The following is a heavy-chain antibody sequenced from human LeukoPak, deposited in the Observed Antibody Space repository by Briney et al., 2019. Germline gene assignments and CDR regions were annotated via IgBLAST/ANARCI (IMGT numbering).Heavy chain of an antibody. CDR1: GFTFNNYW. CDR2: IKHDGSDK. J-gene: IGHJ4*02. CDR3: AREYNWDYVAYFDY. Sequence: PGGSLRLSCAGSGFTFNNYWMSWVRQAPGKGLEWVANIKHDGSDKYYVDSVKGRCTISRDNAKNSLYLQMNSLRVEDTAVYYCAREYNWDYVAYFDYWGQGTLVTVSS. V-gene: IGHV3-7*03. D-gene: IGHD1-7*01.